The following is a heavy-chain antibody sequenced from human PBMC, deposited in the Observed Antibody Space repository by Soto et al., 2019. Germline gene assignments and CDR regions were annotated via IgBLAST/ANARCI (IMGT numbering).Heavy chain of an antibody. Sequence: QVQLVQSGAEVKKPGASVKVSCKASGYTFTSYGLSWVRQAPGQGLEWMGWISAYNRNTNYAQKLQGRATMTTDTSPSTAYMALRSLRSDDTAVFYCARVIASAADFDYWGQGTLVTVSS. CDR3: ARVIASAADFDY. V-gene: IGHV1-18*01. CDR2: ISAYNRNT. D-gene: IGHD6-13*01. CDR1: GYTFTSYG. J-gene: IGHJ4*02.